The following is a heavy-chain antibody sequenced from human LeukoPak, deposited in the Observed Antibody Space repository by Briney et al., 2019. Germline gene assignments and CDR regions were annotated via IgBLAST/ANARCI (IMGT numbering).Heavy chain of an antibody. CDR1: GFTFSSYG. D-gene: IGHD3-22*01. CDR3: AKDLGSGYYVGDY. V-gene: IGHV3-30*18. Sequence: GGSLRLSCAASGFTFSSYGMHWVRQAPGKGLEWVAVISYDGSNKYYADSVKGRFTISRDNSKNTLYLQMNSLRAEDTAVYYCAKDLGSGYYVGDYWGQGTLVTVSS. J-gene: IGHJ4*02. CDR2: ISYDGSNK.